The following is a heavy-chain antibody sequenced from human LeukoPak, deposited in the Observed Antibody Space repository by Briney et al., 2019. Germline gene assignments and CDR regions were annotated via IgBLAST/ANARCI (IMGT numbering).Heavy chain of an antibody. CDR2: IHHSGSI. Sequence: PSETLSLTCAVSGYSISSGYYWGWNRQPPGKGLEWIASIHHSGSIYYNPSLKSRVTISLDTSKNHFSLKLSSVTAADTAVYYCASGNIAPRRLDYWGQGTLVTVSP. V-gene: IGHV4-38-2*01. D-gene: IGHD6-6*01. J-gene: IGHJ4*02. CDR1: GYSISSGYY. CDR3: ASGNIAPRRLDY.